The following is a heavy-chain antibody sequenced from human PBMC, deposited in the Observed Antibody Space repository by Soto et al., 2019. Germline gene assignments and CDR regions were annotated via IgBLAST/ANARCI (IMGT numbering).Heavy chain of an antibody. V-gene: IGHV1-69*02. CDR1: GGTFSSYT. Sequence: QVQLVQSGAEVKKPGSSVKVSCKASGGTFSSYTISWVRQAPGQGREWMGRIIPILGIANYAQKFQGRVTITADKSTSTAYMELSSLRSEDTAVYYCARGRYDILTGYYYYGMDVWGQGTTVTVSS. D-gene: IGHD3-9*01. J-gene: IGHJ6*02. CDR3: ARGRYDILTGYYYYGMDV. CDR2: IIPILGIA.